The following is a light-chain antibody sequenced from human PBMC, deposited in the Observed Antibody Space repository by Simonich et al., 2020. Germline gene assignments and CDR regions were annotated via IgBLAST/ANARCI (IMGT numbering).Light chain of an antibody. Sequence: DIQMTQSPSSLSASVGDRVTITCQASQDISNYLNWYQQKPGKAPKLLIYDASNFETGVPSRFSGSGSGTDFTRTISSLQAEDVAVYYCQQYYSTPYTFGQGTKLEIK. J-gene: IGKJ2*01. V-gene: IGKV1-33*01. CDR2: DAS. CDR3: QQYYSTPYT. CDR1: QDISNY.